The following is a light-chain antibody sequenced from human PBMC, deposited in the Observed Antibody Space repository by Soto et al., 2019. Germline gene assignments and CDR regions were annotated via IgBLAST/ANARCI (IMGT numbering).Light chain of an antibody. V-gene: IGLV2-14*01. Sequence: QSGLSLPASECRIPVQSITISCTGTSSDVGAYNHVAWYQQHPGKAPKFMIYEVSNRPSGVSNRFSGSKSGNTASLTISGLQAEDEADYYCISYTGSSTSYVFGTGTKVTLL. CDR1: SSDVGAYNH. CDR2: EVS. CDR3: ISYTGSSTSYV. J-gene: IGLJ1*01.